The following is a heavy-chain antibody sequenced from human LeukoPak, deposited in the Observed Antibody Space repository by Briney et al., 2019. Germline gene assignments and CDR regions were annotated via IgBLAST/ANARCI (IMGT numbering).Heavy chain of an antibody. D-gene: IGHD3-10*01. V-gene: IGHV3-30-3*01. CDR2: ISYDGSNK. CDR1: GFTFSSYA. Sequence: GGSLRLSCAASGFTFSSYAMHWVRQAPGKGLEWVAVISYDGSNKYYADSVKGRFTISRDNSKNTLYLQMNSLRAEDTAVYYCAKDRLLWFGELLSRDAFDIWGQGTMVTVSS. J-gene: IGHJ3*02. CDR3: AKDRLLWFGELLSRDAFDI.